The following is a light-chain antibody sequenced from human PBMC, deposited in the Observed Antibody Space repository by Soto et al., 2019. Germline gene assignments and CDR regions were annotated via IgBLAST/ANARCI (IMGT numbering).Light chain of an antibody. CDR3: SFYAGSIIVYD. CDR1: SSDVGGYNY. J-gene: IGLJ1*01. V-gene: IGLV2-8*01. CDR2: EVT. Sequence: QSALTQPPSASGSPGQSVTISCTGTSSDVGGYNYVSWYQQHPGKAPKLMIYEVTKRPSGVPDRFYGSKSANTASLAVSGRQAEDEVAYYCSFYAGSIIVYDFGRGTKLTVL.